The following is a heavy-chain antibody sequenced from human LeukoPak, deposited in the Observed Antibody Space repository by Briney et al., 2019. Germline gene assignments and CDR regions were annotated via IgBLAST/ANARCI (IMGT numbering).Heavy chain of an antibody. CDR3: ARGENLEWLLSIDY. J-gene: IGHJ4*02. Sequence: ASVKVSCXASGYTFTVYYMHWVRQAPGQGLEWMGRINPNSGGTNYAQKFQGRVTMTRDTSISTAYMELSRLRSDDTAVYYCARGENLEWLLSIDYWGQGTLVTVSS. D-gene: IGHD3-3*01. CDR2: INPNSGGT. CDR1: GYTFTVYY. V-gene: IGHV1-2*06.